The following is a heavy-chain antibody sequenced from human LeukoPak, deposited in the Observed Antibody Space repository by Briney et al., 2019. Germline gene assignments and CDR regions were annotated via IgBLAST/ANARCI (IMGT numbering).Heavy chain of an antibody. Sequence: PGGSLRLSCAASGFTFSSYWMSWVRQAPGKGLEWVANIKQDGSEKYYVDSVKGRFTISRDNAKNSLYLQMNSLGAEDTAVYYCAREAAMVRGVTPSGYFDYWGQGTLVTVSS. J-gene: IGHJ4*02. CDR2: IKQDGSEK. D-gene: IGHD3-10*01. CDR3: AREAAMVRGVTPSGYFDY. V-gene: IGHV3-7*01. CDR1: GFTFSSYW.